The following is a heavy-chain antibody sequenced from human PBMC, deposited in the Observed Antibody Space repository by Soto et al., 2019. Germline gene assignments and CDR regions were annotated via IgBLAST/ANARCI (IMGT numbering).Heavy chain of an antibody. V-gene: IGHV3-33*01. D-gene: IGHD3-10*01. CDR3: ARDLVRGVGGMDV. CDR1: GFTFSSYG. Sequence: QVQLVESRGGVVQPGRSLRLSCAASGFTFSSYGMHWVRQAPGKGLEWVAVIWYDGSNKYYADSVKGRFTISRDNSKNTLYLQMNSLRAEDTAVYYCARDLVRGVGGMDVWGQGTTVTVSS. CDR2: IWYDGSNK. J-gene: IGHJ6*02.